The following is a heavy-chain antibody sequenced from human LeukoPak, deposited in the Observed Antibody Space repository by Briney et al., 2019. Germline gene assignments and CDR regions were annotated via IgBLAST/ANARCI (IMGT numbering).Heavy chain of an antibody. J-gene: IGHJ4*02. D-gene: IGHD3-22*01. CDR2: IHSSGST. Sequence: PSETLSLTCTVSGYSISSGYYWSWIRQPAGKGLEWIGRIHSSGSTNYNPSLKSRVTMSVDTSKNHFSLKLNSVTAADTAVYYCARANSYDGSGHYYEFAYWGQGTLVTVSS. CDR1: GYSISSGYY. V-gene: IGHV4-4*07. CDR3: ARANSYDGSGHYYEFAY.